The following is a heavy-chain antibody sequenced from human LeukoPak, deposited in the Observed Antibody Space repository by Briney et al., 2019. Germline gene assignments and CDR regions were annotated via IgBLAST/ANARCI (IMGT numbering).Heavy chain of an antibody. CDR1: GFTFSSYA. CDR3: ASSYSSSSFTR. D-gene: IGHD6-6*01. Sequence: GGPLRLSCAASGFTFSSYAMSWVRQAPGKGLEWVSAISGSGGSTYYADSVKGRFTISRDNAKNSLYLQMNSLRAEDTAVYYCASSYSSSSFTRWGQGTLVTVSS. V-gene: IGHV3-23*01. J-gene: IGHJ4*02. CDR2: ISGSGGST.